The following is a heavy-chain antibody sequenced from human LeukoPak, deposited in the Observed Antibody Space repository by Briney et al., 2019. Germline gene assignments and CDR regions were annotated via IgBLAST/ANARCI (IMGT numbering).Heavy chain of an antibody. V-gene: IGHV4-59*01. Sequence: SETLSLTCTVSGGSISSYYWSWIRQPPGKGLEWIGYIYYSGSTYYNPSLKSRVTISVDTSKNQFSLKLSSVTAADTAVYYCARVQYDILTGYSNWFDPWGQGTLVTVSS. J-gene: IGHJ5*02. CDR1: GGSISSYY. CDR2: IYYSGST. CDR3: ARVQYDILTGYSNWFDP. D-gene: IGHD3-9*01.